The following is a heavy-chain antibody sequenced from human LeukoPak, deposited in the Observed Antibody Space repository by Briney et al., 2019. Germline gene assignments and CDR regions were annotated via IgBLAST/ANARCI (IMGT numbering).Heavy chain of an antibody. D-gene: IGHD6-13*01. CDR3: AKAALLGHSSSWYDY. J-gene: IGHJ4*02. V-gene: IGHV3-23*01. CDR2: ISGSGGST. CDR1: GFTFSNYA. Sequence: GGSLRLSCAASGFTFSNYAMSWVRQAPGKGLEWVSTISGSGGSTYYADSVKGRFTISRDNSNNTLRLQMNSLRAEDTAVYYCAKAALLGHSSSWYDYWGQGTLVTVSS.